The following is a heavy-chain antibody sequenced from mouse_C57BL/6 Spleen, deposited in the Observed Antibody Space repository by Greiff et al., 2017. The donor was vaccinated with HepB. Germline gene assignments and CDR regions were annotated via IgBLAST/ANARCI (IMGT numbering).Heavy chain of an antibody. CDR2: IYPRDGST. CDR1: GYTFTSYD. V-gene: IGHV1-85*01. CDR3: ARGGYGNYFDY. D-gene: IGHD1-1*02. J-gene: IGHJ2*01. Sequence: VQLQQSGPELVKPGASVKLSCKASGYTFTSYDITWVKQRPGQGLEWLGLIYPRDGSTKYNEKFKGKATLTVDPSSSTAYMELHSLTSEDSAVYICARGGYGNYFDYWGQGTTLTVSS.